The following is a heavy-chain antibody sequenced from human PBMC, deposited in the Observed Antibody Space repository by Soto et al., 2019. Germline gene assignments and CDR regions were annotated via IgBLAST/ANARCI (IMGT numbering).Heavy chain of an antibody. CDR3: AREEYSSSSVYYYYGMDV. V-gene: IGHV3-48*03. CDR1: GFTFSSYE. J-gene: IGHJ6*02. D-gene: IGHD6-6*01. Sequence: PVGSLRLSCAASGFTFSSYEMNWVRQAPGKGLEWVSYISSSGSTIYYADSVKGRFTISRDNAKSSLYLQMNSLRAEDTAVYYCAREEYSSSSVYYYYGMDVWGQGTTVTVSS. CDR2: ISSSGSTI.